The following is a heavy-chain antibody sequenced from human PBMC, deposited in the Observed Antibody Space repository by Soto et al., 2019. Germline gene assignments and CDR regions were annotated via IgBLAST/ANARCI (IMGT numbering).Heavy chain of an antibody. J-gene: IGHJ6*02. CDR2: IRSKAYGGTT. V-gene: IGHV3-49*03. CDR1: GFTFGDYA. D-gene: IGHD2-15*01. CDR3: ASEYCSGGRCYYYGMAV. Sequence: PGGSLRLSCTASGFTFGDYAMSWFRQAPGKGLEWVGFIRSKAYGGTTEYAASVKGRFTISRDDSKSIAYLQMNSLKTEDTAVYYCASEYCSGGRCYYYGMAVWGQGTTVTVSS.